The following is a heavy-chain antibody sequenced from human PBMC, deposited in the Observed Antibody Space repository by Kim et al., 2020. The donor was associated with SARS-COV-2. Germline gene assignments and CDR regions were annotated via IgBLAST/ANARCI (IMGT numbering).Heavy chain of an antibody. CDR2: ISSSSSTI. J-gene: IGHJ6*02. CDR3: ARDFWSGFDYLGMDV. CDR1: GFTFSSYS. D-gene: IGHD3-3*01. Sequence: GGSLRLSCAASGFTFSSYSMNWVRQAPGKGLEWVSYISSSSSTIYYADSVKGRFTISRDNAKNSLYLQMNSLRDEDTAVYYCARDFWSGFDYLGMDVWGQGNTVTVSS. V-gene: IGHV3-48*02.